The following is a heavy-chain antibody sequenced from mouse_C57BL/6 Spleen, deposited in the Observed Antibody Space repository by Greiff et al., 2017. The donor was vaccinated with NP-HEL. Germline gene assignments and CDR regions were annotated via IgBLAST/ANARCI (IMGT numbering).Heavy chain of an antibody. D-gene: IGHD1-2*01. Sequence: QVQLKESGAELVRPGASVTLSCKASGYTFTDYEMHWVKQTPVHGLEWIGAIDPETGGTAYNQKFKGKAILTADKSSSTAYMELRSLTSEDSAVYYCTRSRLRPGRGYFDVWGTGTTVTVSS. CDR2: IDPETGGT. V-gene: IGHV1-15*01. CDR3: TRSRLRPGRGYFDV. CDR1: GYTFTDYE. J-gene: IGHJ1*03.